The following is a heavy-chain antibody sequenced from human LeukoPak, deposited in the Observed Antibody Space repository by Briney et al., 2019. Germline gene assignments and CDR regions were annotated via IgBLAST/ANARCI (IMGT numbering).Heavy chain of an antibody. V-gene: IGHV3-11*04. CDR3: ARPLMYYYGSETYFWFDP. D-gene: IGHD3-10*01. J-gene: IGHJ5*02. CDR1: GFTFSDYY. Sequence: GGSLRLSCAASGFTFSDYYMSWIRQAPGKGLEWEAFIRYDGSNKYYADSVKGRFTISRDNAKNLLYLQMNSLRAEDTAVYYCARPLMYYYGSETYFWFDPWGQGTLVTVSS. CDR2: IRYDGSNK.